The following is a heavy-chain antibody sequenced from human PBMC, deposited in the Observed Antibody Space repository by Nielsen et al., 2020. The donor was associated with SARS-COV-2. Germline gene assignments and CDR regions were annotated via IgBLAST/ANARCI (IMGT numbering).Heavy chain of an antibody. CDR2: IRGQVFGGAK. D-gene: IGHD6-25*01. V-gene: IGHV3-49*04. CDR1: GFRLGEYG. J-gene: IGHJ3*01. Sequence: GESLKIPCTTSGFRLGEYGLTWVRQAPGKGLGGVGLIRGQVFGGAKEYAASVKDRFVITRDESKSIMYLQMNSLKTEDTAVYFCSRVKAGAFDLWGQGTMVTVSS. CDR3: SRVKAGAFDL.